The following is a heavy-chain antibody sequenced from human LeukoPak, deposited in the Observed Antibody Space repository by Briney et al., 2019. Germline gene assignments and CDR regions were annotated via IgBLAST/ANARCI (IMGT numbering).Heavy chain of an antibody. Sequence: ASVKVSCKASGYTFTGYYMHWVRQAPGQGLEWMGWMNPNSGNTGYAQKFQGRVTMTRNTSISTAYMELSSLRSEDTAVYYCARRRGSGSYYIGYWGQGTLVTVSS. CDR1: GYTFTGYY. V-gene: IGHV1-8*02. J-gene: IGHJ4*02. CDR3: ARRRGSGSYYIGY. D-gene: IGHD3-10*01. CDR2: MNPNSGNT.